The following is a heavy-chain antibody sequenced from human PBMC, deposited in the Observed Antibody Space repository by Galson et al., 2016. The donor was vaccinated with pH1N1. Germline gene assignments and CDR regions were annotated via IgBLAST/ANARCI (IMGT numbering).Heavy chain of an antibody. CDR1: GGHITNSDYY. J-gene: IGHJ4*02. CDR2: IYYTGNT. CDR3: ARIYYGEYIDF. Sequence: LSLTCVVSGGHITNSDYYWGWIRQPPGKGLDWITAIYYTGNTYYNPSLKSRVSISVDTSKNQFSLNVTSVTAADTAIYYCARIYYGEYIDFWGQGILVTVSS. V-gene: IGHV4-39*07. D-gene: IGHD4-17*01.